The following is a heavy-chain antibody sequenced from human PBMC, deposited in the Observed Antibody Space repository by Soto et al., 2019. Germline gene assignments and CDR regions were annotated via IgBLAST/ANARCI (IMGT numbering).Heavy chain of an antibody. V-gene: IGHV4-30-4*01. CDR3: ARGQNDYGDYEMYNWFDP. J-gene: IGHJ5*02. CDR1: GGSISSGDYY. D-gene: IGHD4-17*01. CDR2: IYYSGST. Sequence: QVQLQESGPGLVKPSQTLSLTCTVSGGSISSGDYYWSWIRQPPGKGLEWIGYIYYSGSTYYNPSLKSRVTISVDTSKNQFSLKLSSVTAADTAVYYCARGQNDYGDYEMYNWFDPWGQGTLVTVSS.